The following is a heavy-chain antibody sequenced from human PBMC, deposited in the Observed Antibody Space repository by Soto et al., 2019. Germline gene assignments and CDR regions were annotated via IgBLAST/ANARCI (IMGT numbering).Heavy chain of an antibody. Sequence: QVQLVQSGAEVKKPGASVKVSCKTSGYTFTTYVVHWVRQAPGQRLEWMAWINADNGITKSSQEFRDRVTVTRDTSARTVYMEMSSLRSEDTAMYYCAREVVRGVQFDYWGQGTLVTVSS. J-gene: IGHJ4*02. CDR1: GYTFTTYV. V-gene: IGHV1-3*01. D-gene: IGHD3-10*01. CDR2: INADNGIT. CDR3: AREVVRGVQFDY.